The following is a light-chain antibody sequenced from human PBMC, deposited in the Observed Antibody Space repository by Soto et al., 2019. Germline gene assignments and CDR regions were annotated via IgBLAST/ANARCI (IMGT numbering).Light chain of an antibody. Sequence: QSVLTQPPSAYGTPGQRVTISCSGSSSNIGSNTVNWYQQLPGTAPKLLIYNNNQRPSGVPDGSSGSKSGTSASLAISGLQSEDEDDYYCAAWDDSLNGLVFGTGTKVTVL. CDR3: AAWDDSLNGLV. V-gene: IGLV1-44*01. CDR1: SSNIGSNT. J-gene: IGLJ1*01. CDR2: NNN.